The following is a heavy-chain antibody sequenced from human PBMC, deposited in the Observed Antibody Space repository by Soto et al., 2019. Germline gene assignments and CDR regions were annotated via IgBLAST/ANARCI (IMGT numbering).Heavy chain of an antibody. J-gene: IGHJ6*02. CDR2: IIPIFGTA. Sequence: QVQLVQSGAEVKKPGSSVKVSCKASGGTFSSYAISWVRQAPGQGLEWMGGIIPIFGTANYAQKFQGRVTITADESTSTAYMELSSLRSEDTAVYYCASRLRYFDWLLRGDYYYYGMDVWGQGTTVTVSS. CDR3: ASRLRYFDWLLRGDYYYYGMDV. CDR1: GGTFSSYA. D-gene: IGHD3-9*01. V-gene: IGHV1-69*01.